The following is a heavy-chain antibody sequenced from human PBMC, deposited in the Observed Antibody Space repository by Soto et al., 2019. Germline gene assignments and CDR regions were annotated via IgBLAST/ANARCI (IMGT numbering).Heavy chain of an antibody. J-gene: IGHJ4*02. V-gene: IGHV4-38-2*02. CDR2: IYHSGST. Sequence: PSETLSLTCTVSNSSISSGYFWGWIRQPPGKALEWIGSIYHSGSTYYNPSLESRVTMSVDTSKNQFSLKLSSVTATDTALYYCERDQALILSRPFDFWGPGNLVTVS. CDR1: NSSISSGYF. CDR3: ERDQALILSRPFDF. D-gene: IGHD2-21*01.